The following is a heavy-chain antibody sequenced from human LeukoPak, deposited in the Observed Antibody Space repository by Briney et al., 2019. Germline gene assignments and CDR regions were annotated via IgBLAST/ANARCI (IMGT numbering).Heavy chain of an antibody. CDR3: ARHFAYSSSSYFDY. CDR1: GGSVSNYY. Sequence: SETLSLTCSVSGGSVSNYYWSCIRQPPGKGLEWIGYVYYTGSTNYNPSLKSRVTMFEDKSKNQFSLRLYSVTVADTAVYYCARHFAYSSSSYFDYWGQGSLVAVSS. D-gene: IGHD6-6*01. V-gene: IGHV4-59*08. J-gene: IGHJ4*02. CDR2: VYYTGST.